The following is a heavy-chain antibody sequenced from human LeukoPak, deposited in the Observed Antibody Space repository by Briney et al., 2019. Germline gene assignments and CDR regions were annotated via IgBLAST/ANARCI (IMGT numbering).Heavy chain of an antibody. D-gene: IGHD1-26*01. V-gene: IGHV1-69*04. Sequence: SVKVSCKASGGTFSSYAISWVRQAPGQGLEWMGRTIPILGIANYAQKFQGRVTITADKSTSTAYMELSSLRSEDTAVYYCASGSGSYYFDYWGQGTLVTVSS. CDR3: ASGSGSYYFDY. CDR1: GGTFSSYA. CDR2: TIPILGIA. J-gene: IGHJ4*02.